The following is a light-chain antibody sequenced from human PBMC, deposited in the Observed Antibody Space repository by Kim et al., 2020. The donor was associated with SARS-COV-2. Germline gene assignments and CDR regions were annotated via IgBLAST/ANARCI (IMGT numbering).Light chain of an antibody. CDR1: QDIRNS. V-gene: IGKV1-NL1*01. CDR2: GAS. CDR3: QEYYSTPYT. Sequence: DIQMTQSPSSLSASVGDRVTITCRASQDIRNSLAWYQQKPGKAPKLLLYGASTLESWAPSRFSGSGSGTDYTLSISGLLPEDFATYYCQEYYSTPYTFGQGTKLEI. J-gene: IGKJ2*01.